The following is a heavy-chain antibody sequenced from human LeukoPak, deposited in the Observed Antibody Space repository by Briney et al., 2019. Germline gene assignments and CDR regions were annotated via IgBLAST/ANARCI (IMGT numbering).Heavy chain of an antibody. CDR2: INSDASST. D-gene: IGHD2-2*01. Sequence: GGSLRLSCAASGFTFSYYWMHWVRQAPGKGLMWVSRINSDASSTTYADSVKGRFTTSRDNAKNMLYLQMNSLRAEDTAVYYCASGLGHCSSTSCLPWWYWGQGTLVTVSS. V-gene: IGHV3-74*01. J-gene: IGHJ4*02. CDR3: ASGLGHCSSTSCLPWWY. CDR1: GFTFSYYW.